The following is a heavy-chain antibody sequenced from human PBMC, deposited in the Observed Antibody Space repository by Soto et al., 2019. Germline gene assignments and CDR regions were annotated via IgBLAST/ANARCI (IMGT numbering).Heavy chain of an antibody. V-gene: IGHV4-61*01. CDR1: GGFVSSGSYY. Sequence: SETLSLTCAVYGGFVSSGSYYWSWIRQPPGKGLEWIGEMSHSGGTHFNPSLKSRVTISVDTSKNQFSLNIYSVTAADTALYYCARVERGTVTTVVDAFDIWGPGTMVTVSS. D-gene: IGHD1-1*01. CDR2: MSHSGGT. CDR3: ARVERGTVTTVVDAFDI. J-gene: IGHJ3*02.